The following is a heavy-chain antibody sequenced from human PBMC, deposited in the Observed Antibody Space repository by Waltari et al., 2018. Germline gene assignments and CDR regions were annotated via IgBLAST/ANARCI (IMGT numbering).Heavy chain of an antibody. V-gene: IGHV3-74*01. CDR1: GFTFSSYW. CDR3: ASDYYGSD. CDR2: CNTDGSST. D-gene: IGHD3-10*01. J-gene: IGHJ4*02. Sequence: EVQLVESGGGLVQPGGSLRLSCAASGFTFSSYWMHWVRQAPGKGLVWVSRCNTDGSSTSYADSVKGRFTISRDNAKNTLYLQMNSLRADDTAVYYCASDYYGSDWGQVTLVTVSS.